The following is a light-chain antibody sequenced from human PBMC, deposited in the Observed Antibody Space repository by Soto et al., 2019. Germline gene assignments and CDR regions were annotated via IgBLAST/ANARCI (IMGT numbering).Light chain of an antibody. CDR1: QTVSSTY. Sequence: EIVLTQSPGTLSLSPGERATLSCRASQTVSSTYLAWYQQKPGQAPRLLIYGASSRATAIPARFSGSGSGTEFTLTISRLEPEDFAVYYCQQYATSPWTFGQGTKVEIK. J-gene: IGKJ1*01. CDR2: GAS. CDR3: QQYATSPWT. V-gene: IGKV3-20*01.